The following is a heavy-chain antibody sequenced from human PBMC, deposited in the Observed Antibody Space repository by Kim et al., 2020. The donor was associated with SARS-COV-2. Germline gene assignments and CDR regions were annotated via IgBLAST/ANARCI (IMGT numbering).Heavy chain of an antibody. Sequence: TSSVICYADSVRDRFTISRDNDRNTLSLQMNSLRGDDTAVYYCARARHLDHWGQGTLVTVSS. CDR2: TSSVI. CDR3: ARARHLDH. J-gene: IGHJ4*02. V-gene: IGHV3-21*06.